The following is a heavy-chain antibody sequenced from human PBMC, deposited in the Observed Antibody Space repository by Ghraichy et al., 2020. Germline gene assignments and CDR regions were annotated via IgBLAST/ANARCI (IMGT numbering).Heavy chain of an antibody. V-gene: IGHV3-48*03. D-gene: IGHD1-20*01. CDR1: GFTFSSYE. Sequence: GGSLRLSCAASGFTFSSYEMNWVRQAPGKGLEWVSYISSSGSTIYYADSVKGRFTISRDNAKNSLYLQMNSLRAEDTAVYYCARSRSNFAGPIGVFDPWGQGTLVTVSS. CDR3: ARSRSNFAGPIGVFDP. CDR2: ISSSGSTI. J-gene: IGHJ5*02.